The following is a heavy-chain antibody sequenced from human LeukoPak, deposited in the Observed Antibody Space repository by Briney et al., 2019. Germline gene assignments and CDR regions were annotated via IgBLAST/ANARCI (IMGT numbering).Heavy chain of an antibody. J-gene: IGHJ6*03. V-gene: IGHV1-8*01. CDR1: GYTFTSYD. D-gene: IGHD6-6*01. CDR2: MNPNSGNT. Sequence: ASVKVSCKASGYTFTSYDINWVRQATGQGLEWMGWMNPNSGNTGYAQKFQGRVTMTRNTSISTAYMELSSLRSEDTAVYYCARGKVSSARKHHYYYYYMDAWGKGTTDTVSS. CDR3: ARGKVSSARKHHYYYYYMDA.